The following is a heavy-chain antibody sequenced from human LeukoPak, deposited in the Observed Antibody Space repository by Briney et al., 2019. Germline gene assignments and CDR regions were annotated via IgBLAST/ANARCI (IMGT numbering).Heavy chain of an antibody. CDR3: ASRNRITVFGVITEYFMDV. V-gene: IGHV4-34*01. CDR2: INHSGST. Sequence: SETLSLTCAVYGGSFSGYYWSWIRQPPGKGLEWIGEINHSGSTNYNPYLKSRVTMSVDTSKNQFSLKLSSVIAADTAVYYCASRNRITVFGVITEYFMDVWGKGTTVTVSS. D-gene: IGHD3-3*01. CDR1: GGSFSGYY. J-gene: IGHJ6*03.